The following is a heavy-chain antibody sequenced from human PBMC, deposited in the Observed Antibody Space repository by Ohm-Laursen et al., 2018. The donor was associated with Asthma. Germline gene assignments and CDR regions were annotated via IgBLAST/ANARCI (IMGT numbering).Heavy chain of an antibody. CDR1: GFTFSPYS. D-gene: IGHD2-21*02. CDR3: ARRDFSGGDPSAAFDI. J-gene: IGHJ3*02. CDR2: ITSDGSWT. V-gene: IGHV3-30-3*01. Sequence: SLRLSCAASGFTFSPYSMNWVRQAPGKGLEWVSVITSDGSWTSYADSVKGRFTISRDNSKNTLYMQMNSLRAEDTAVYYCARRDFSGGDPSAAFDIWGQGTMVTVSS.